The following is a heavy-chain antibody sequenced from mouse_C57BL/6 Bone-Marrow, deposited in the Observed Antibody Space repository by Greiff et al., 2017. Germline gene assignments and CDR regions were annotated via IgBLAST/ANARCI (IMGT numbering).Heavy chain of an antibody. CDR3: ARESARYYWFAY. Sequence: QVQLQQSGPGLVQPSQSLSITCTVSGFSLTSYGVHWVRQSPGKGLEWLGVIWRGGSTDYNAAFISRMSISKDNSKSQVFFTMNSLQADDTAKYYCARESARYYWFAYWGQGTLVTVSA. CDR2: IWRGGST. V-gene: IGHV2-2*01. D-gene: IGHD2-12*01. J-gene: IGHJ3*01. CDR1: GFSLTSYG.